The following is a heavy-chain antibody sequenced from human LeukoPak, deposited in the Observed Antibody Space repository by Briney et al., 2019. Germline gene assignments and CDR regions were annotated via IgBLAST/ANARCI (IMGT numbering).Heavy chain of an antibody. CDR3: ARDHYSDSGGSAGDY. D-gene: IGHD3-22*01. Sequence: ASVKVSCKASGYTFTSSGISWVRQAPGQGLEWMGWNSAYNGNTNYAQKLQGRVTMTTDTSTSTAYMELRSLRSDDTAVYYCARDHYSDSGGSAGDYCGQGTLVTVSS. CDR1: GYTFTSSG. V-gene: IGHV1-18*01. J-gene: IGHJ4*02. CDR2: NSAYNGNT.